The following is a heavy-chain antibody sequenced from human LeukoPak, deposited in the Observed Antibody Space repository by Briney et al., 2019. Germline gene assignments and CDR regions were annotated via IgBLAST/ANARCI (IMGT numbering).Heavy chain of an antibody. V-gene: IGHV4-31*03. CDR3: ARGKGGSGRFWFDP. Sequence: SETLSLACTVSGGSISSGGYYWSWIRQHPGKGLEWIGYIYYSGSTYYNPSLKSRVTISVDTSKNQFSLKLSSVTAADTAVYYCARGKGGSGRFWFDPWGQGTLVTVSS. CDR2: IYYSGST. CDR1: GGSISSGGYY. D-gene: IGHD3-10*01. J-gene: IGHJ5*02.